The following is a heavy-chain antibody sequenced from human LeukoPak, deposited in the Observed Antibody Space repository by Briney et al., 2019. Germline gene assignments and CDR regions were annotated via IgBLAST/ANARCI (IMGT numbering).Heavy chain of an antibody. J-gene: IGHJ3*02. Sequence: NPSETLSLTCAVYGGSFSGYYWSWIRQPPGKGLEWIGEINHSGCTNYNPSLKSRVTISVDTSKNQFSLKLSSVTAADTAVYYCASTSEFLTVVNHLDAFDIWGQGTMVTVSS. CDR1: GGSFSGYY. V-gene: IGHV4-34*01. D-gene: IGHD4-23*01. CDR3: ASTSEFLTVVNHLDAFDI. CDR2: INHSGCT.